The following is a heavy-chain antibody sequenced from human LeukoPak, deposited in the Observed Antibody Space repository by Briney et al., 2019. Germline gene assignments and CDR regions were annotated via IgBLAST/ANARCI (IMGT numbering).Heavy chain of an antibody. CDR1: GFTFSYYT. V-gene: IGHV3-21*01. CDR3: ARDDVAWNDVHWFDP. CDR2: ISSTGSSI. J-gene: IGHJ5*02. D-gene: IGHD1-1*01. Sequence: RLGGSLRLSCAASGFTFSYYTMSWVRQAPGKGLEWVSSISSTGSSIYYADSVKGRFTISRDNAKNSLYLQMSSLRVEDTAVYYCARDDVAWNDVHWFDPWGQGTLVTVSS.